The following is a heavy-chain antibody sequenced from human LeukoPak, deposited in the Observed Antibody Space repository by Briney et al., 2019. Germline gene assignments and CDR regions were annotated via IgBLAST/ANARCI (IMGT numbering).Heavy chain of an antibody. V-gene: IGHV3-23*01. CDR3: AKDPNGDYIGAFDF. Sequence: GGSLRLSCAASAFSFSKFALIWVRQAPGKGLEWVSAITANGGYTLYADAVKGRFTVSRDNSKNTLYLQINSLRPEDTAMYYCAKDPNGDYIGAFDFWGQGTMVSVSS. D-gene: IGHD4-17*01. J-gene: IGHJ3*01. CDR1: AFSFSKFA. CDR2: ITANGGYT.